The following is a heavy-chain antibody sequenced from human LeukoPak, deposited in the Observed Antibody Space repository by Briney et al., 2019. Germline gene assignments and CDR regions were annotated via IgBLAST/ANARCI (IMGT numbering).Heavy chain of an antibody. CDR2: IYSDGVT. CDR3: ARDRAEGKTWVEFDP. CDR1: GFIVNSYA. J-gene: IGHJ5*02. V-gene: IGHV3-66*02. Sequence: GGSLRLSCAASGFIVNSYAMSWVRQAPGKGLAWVSLIYSDGVTQYADSVKGRFTISRDNSKNTLYLQMSSLRDEDTAVYFCARDRAEGKTWVEFDPWGQGTLVTVSS.